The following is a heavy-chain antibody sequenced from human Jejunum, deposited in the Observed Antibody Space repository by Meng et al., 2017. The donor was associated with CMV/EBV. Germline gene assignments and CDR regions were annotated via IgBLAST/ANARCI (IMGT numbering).Heavy chain of an antibody. CDR1: GGFISSYY. D-gene: IGHD3-16*01. J-gene: IGHJ4*01. Sequence: QVQLQESGPGLVKPSEXLSLTCTVSGGFISSYYWSWIRQPPGKGLEWIAYMHKNGRSSYNPSLRSRVIISLDTSKNHFSLELSSMNAADTAIYYCAGEAGGDPHGYWGQGSLVTVSS. CDR2: MHKNGRS. CDR3: AGEAGGDPHGY. V-gene: IGHV4-59*12.